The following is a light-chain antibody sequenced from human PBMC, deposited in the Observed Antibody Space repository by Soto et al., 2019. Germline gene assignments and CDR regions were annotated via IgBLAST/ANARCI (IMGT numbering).Light chain of an antibody. CDR3: QQYSTFPFT. J-gene: IGKJ5*01. CDR1: QDISDY. CDR2: AAS. V-gene: IGKV1-9*01. Sequence: DIQLTQSPSFLSASVGDRVTITCRASQDISDYLAWYQQRPGKAPKLLIYAASTLQSGVPSRFSGSGSGTEFTLTISSLQPDDFASYYCQQYSTFPFTFGQGTRLEIK.